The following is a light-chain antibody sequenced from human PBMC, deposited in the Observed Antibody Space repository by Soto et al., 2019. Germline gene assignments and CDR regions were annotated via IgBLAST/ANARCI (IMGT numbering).Light chain of an antibody. CDR3: QQSYRTPHT. J-gene: IGKJ2*01. CDR1: QSISIY. V-gene: IGKV1-39*01. CDR2: AAS. Sequence: DIQMTQSPSSLSASVGDRVTITCRTSQSISIYLNWYQQKPGKAPKVLIYAASYLQSGVPSRFSGSGSGTDFTLTISSAQPEDFATYYCQQSYRTPHTFGQGTKLEI.